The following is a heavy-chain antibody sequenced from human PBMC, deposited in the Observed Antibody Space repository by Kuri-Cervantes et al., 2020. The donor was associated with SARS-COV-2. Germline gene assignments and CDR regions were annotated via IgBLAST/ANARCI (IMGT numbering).Heavy chain of an antibody. D-gene: IGHD1-7*01. CDR1: GFTFSSYG. CDR2: IRYDGSNK. J-gene: IGHJ6*03. CDR3: AKVGQLELQYPIGCYYYYMDV. V-gene: IGHV3-30*02. Sequence: GGSLRLSCAASGFTFSSYGMHWIRQAPGKGLEWVAFIRYDGSNKYYADSVKGRFTISRDNSKNTLYLQMISLRAEDTAVYYCAKVGQLELQYPIGCYYYYMDVWGKGTTVTVSS.